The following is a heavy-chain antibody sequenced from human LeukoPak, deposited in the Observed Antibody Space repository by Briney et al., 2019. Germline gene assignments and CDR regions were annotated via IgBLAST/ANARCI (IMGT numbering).Heavy chain of an antibody. CDR1: GFTFSSYA. CDR3: AKDLAGADYFDS. V-gene: IGHV3-23*01. Sequence: GGSLRLSCAASGFTFSSYAMSWVRQAPGKGLEWVSVISGSGGSTYYADSVRGRFTISRDNPKNTLYLQMNSLRAEDTAVYYCAKDLAGADYFDSWGQGTLVTVSS. D-gene: IGHD1-26*01. CDR2: ISGSGGST. J-gene: IGHJ4*02.